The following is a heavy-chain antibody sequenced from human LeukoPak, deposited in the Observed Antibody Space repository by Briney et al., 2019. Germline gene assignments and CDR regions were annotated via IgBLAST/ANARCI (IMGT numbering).Heavy chain of an antibody. D-gene: IGHD1-1*01. CDR1: GLTFSNYA. V-gene: IGHV3-23*01. CDR3: AKCNLNNCREGFDI. CDR2: ISVDSLT. Sequence: GGSLRLSCAAAGLTFSNYALSWVRQAPGKGLDWVSSISVDSLTYYLDSVRGRVTISRDNSKSTLYLQMHGLRAEDTALYYCAKCNLNNCREGFDIWAQGTMVTVSS. J-gene: IGHJ3*02.